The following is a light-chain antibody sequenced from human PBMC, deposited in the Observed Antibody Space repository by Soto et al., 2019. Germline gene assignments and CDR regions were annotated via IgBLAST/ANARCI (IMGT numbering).Light chain of an antibody. CDR3: QQYGSSLIP. J-gene: IGKJ5*01. V-gene: IGKV3-20*01. CDR1: QSVISNY. CDR2: GAS. Sequence: EIVLTQSPGTLSLSPGERATLSCRASQSVISNYLAWYQQKPGQAPRLLIYGASSRATGTPDRFSGSGSGTDFTLTISRLEPEDFAVYYCQQYGSSLIPFGQGTRLEN.